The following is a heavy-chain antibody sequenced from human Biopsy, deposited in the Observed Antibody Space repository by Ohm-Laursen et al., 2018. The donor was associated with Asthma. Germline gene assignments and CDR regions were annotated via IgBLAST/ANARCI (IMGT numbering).Heavy chain of an antibody. CDR1: GFTVSDYY. Sequence: GSLRLSCTASGFTVSDYYISWIRQVPGKGLEWVANIKHDGTEKNHVDSLKGRFTISRDNAKNSLYLQMNSLRAEDTAVYYCARTFHFWSPYHAEHYQLWGQGTLVTVSS. J-gene: IGHJ1*01. CDR2: IKHDGTEK. D-gene: IGHD3-3*02. V-gene: IGHV3-7*01. CDR3: ARTFHFWSPYHAEHYQL.